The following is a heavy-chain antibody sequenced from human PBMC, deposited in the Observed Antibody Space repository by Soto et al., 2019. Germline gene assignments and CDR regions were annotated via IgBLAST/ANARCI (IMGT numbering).Heavy chain of an antibody. J-gene: IGHJ4*02. CDR3: TTEKGY. Sequence: EVQLVESGGGLVKPGESLRLSCAASGFTFTNSWMNWVRQAPGKGLEWVGRIRSKTDGGTQDYAAPVRGRFTISSDDSKTTLYVQMNRMKTEDTAIYYCTTEKGYLCQGNLVTVAS. CDR1: GFTFTNSW. V-gene: IGHV3-15*07. CDR2: IRSKTDGGTQ.